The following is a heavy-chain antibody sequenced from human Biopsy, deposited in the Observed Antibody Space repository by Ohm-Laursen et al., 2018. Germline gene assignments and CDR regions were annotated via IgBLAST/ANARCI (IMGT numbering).Heavy chain of an antibody. CDR2: IYYTGST. D-gene: IGHD3-16*01. V-gene: IGHV4-59*01. J-gene: IGHJ4*02. CDR1: RDSISTYY. CDR3: ARDSRGGHLNTTLITGKNLDS. Sequence: SDTLSLTCTVSRDSISTYYWTWIRQSPGKGLECIGYIYYTGSTNYNPSVKSRVTISVDTSKNQFPLKLNSVTAADTAVYFCARDSRGGHLNTTLITGKNLDSWGQGILVTVSS.